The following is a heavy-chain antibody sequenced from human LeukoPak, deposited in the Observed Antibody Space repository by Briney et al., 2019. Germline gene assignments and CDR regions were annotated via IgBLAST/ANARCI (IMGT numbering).Heavy chain of an antibody. CDR3: ARYSADRYCSSTSCYIRSSSSLDY. CDR2: INHSGST. CDR1: GGSFSGYY. D-gene: IGHD2-2*02. Sequence: SETLSLTCAVYGGSFSGYYWSWIRQPPGKGLEWVGEINHSGSTNYNPSLKSRVTISVDTSKNQFSLMLSSVTAADTAVYYCARYSADRYCSSTSCYIRSSSSLDYWGQGTLVTVSS. J-gene: IGHJ4*02. V-gene: IGHV4-34*01.